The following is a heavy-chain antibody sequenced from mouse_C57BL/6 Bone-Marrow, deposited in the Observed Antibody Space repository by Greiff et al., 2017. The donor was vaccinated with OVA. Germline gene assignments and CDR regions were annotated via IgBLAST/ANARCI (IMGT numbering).Heavy chain of an antibody. V-gene: IGHV1-82*01. Sequence: QVQLQQSGPELVKPGASVKISCKASGYAFSSSWMNWVKQRPGKGLEWIGRIYPGDGDTNYNGKFKGKATLTADKSSSTAYMQLSSLTSEDSAVYFCARARWLLRFFYAMDDWGQGTSVTVSS. D-gene: IGHD2-3*01. CDR2: IYPGDGDT. CDR3: ARARWLLRFFYAMDD. J-gene: IGHJ4*01. CDR1: GYAFSSSW.